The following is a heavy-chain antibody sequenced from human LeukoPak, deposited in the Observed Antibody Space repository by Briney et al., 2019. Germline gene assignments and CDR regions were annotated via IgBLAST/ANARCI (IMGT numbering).Heavy chain of an antibody. V-gene: IGHV1-69*05. Sequence: ASVKVSCKASGGTFSSYAISWVRQAPGQGLEWMGGIIPIFGTANYAQKFQGRVTITTDESTSTAYMELSSLRSEDTAVYYCARGAPYRGYEGVDYFDYWGQGTLVTVSS. CDR1: GGTFSSYA. CDR3: ARGAPYRGYEGVDYFDY. D-gene: IGHD5-12*01. J-gene: IGHJ4*02. CDR2: IIPIFGTA.